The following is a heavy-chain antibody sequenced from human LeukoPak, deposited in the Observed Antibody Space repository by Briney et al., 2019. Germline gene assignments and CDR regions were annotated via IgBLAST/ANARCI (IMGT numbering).Heavy chain of an antibody. V-gene: IGHV3-74*01. D-gene: IGHD4-17*01. Sequence: GGSLRLSCAASGFTVSSNYMSWVRQAPGKGLVWVSRIKNDGSRTTYADSVKGRFTISRDNAKKTLYLQMNSLRAEDTAVYFCAREDYNDSGWYFDLWGRGTLVTVSS. CDR3: AREDYNDSGWYFDL. J-gene: IGHJ2*01. CDR1: GFTVSSNY. CDR2: IKNDGSRT.